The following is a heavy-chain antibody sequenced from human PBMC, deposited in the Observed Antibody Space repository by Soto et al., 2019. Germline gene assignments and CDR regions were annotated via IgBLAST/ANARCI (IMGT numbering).Heavy chain of an antibody. CDR3: ARDRGYSGSYYFDY. CDR2: IIPIFGTA. CDR1: GGTFSSYA. J-gene: IGHJ4*02. Sequence: QVQLVQSGAEVKKPGSSVNVYCKASGGTFSSYAVSWVRQAPGQGLEWMGGIIPIFGTANYAQKFQGRVTMTADESTSTAYMELSSLRSEDTAVYYCARDRGYSGSYYFDYWGQGTLVTVSS. D-gene: IGHD5-12*01. V-gene: IGHV1-69*12.